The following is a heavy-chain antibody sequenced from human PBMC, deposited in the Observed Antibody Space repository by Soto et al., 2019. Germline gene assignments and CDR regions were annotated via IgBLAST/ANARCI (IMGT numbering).Heavy chain of an antibody. J-gene: IGHJ6*02. CDR2: IYYSGST. CDR1: GGSISSYY. CDR3: ARRNIIAAAGNVDYYYGMDV. D-gene: IGHD6-13*01. V-gene: IGHV4-59*08. Sequence: SETLSLTCTVSGGSISSYYWSWIRQPPGKGLEWIGYIYYSGSTNYNPSLKSRVTISVDTSKNQFSLKLSSVTAADTAVYYCARRNIIAAAGNVDYYYGMDVWGQGTTVTRLL.